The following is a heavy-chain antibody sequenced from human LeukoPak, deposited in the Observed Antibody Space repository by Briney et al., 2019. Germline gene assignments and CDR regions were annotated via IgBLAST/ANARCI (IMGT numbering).Heavy chain of an antibody. D-gene: IGHD6-13*01. CDR1: GGSLSGYY. CDR2: INHSVST. V-gene: IGHV4-34*01. J-gene: IGHJ4*02. CDR3: ERGRRQLV. Sequence: TSETLSPTCAVYGGSLSGYYWSWIRQPPGRGLEWIGEINHSVSTNYNPSLKSRVTISVDTSKNQFSLRLSSVTAPDAAVYYCERGRRQLVWGQGTLVTVSS.